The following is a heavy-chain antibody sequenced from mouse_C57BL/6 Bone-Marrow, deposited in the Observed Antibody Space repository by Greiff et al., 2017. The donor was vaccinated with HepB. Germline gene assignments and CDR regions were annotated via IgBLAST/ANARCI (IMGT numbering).Heavy chain of an antibody. J-gene: IGHJ1*03. D-gene: IGHD1-1*01. V-gene: IGHV10-3*01. Sequence: EVQLVESGGGLVQPKGSLKLSCAASGFTFNTYAMHWVRQAPGKGLEWVARIRSKSSNYATYYADSVKDRFTISRDVSQSMLYLQMNNLKTEDTAMYYCVRRSSTAVVARYWYFGVWGTGTTVTVSS. CDR3: VRRSSTAVVARYWYFGV. CDR2: IRSKSSNYAT. CDR1: GFTFNTYA.